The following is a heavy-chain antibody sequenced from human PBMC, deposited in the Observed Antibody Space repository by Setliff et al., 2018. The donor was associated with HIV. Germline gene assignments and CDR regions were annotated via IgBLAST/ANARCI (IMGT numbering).Heavy chain of an antibody. CDR2: INPSSGST. V-gene: IGHV1-46*01. J-gene: IGHJ1*01. D-gene: IGHD6-6*01. CDR1: GYTFTSYY. CDR3: ARDPAPSSSASYFQH. Sequence: GASVKVSCKASGYTFTSYYMHWVRQAPGQGLEWMGRINPSSGSTTYAQKFQGRVTMTRDTSTSTVYMELSSLRSEDTAAYYCARDPAPSSSASYFQHWGQGTPVTVSS.